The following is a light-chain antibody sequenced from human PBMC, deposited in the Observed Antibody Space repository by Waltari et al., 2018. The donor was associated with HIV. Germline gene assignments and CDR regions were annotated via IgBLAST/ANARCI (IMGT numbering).Light chain of an antibody. V-gene: IGLV2-14*03. CDR3: SSYSSTSAVL. CDR1: SGDVGVSNY. Sequence: QSALTQPASVSGSPGQSITISCTGTSGDVGVSNYVSWYQHHPGKAPKLMIYDVSVRLSGVANRFSGSKSGSTAYQTISGLQAEDDSHYCCSSYSSTSAVLFGGGTKLTVL. J-gene: IGLJ2*01. CDR2: DVS.